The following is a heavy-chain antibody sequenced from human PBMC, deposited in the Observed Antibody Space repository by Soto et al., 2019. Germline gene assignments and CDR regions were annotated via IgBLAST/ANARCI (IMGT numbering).Heavy chain of an antibody. J-gene: IGHJ4*02. CDR1: GFTFNSYA. D-gene: IGHD5-18*01. V-gene: IGHV3-23*01. Sequence: EVHLLESGGGLVKPGGSQRLSCVASGFTFNSYAMSWVRQAPGRGLEWVSGISGSGGNTYYADSVKGWFTISRDNSKDTLYLQMTSLRAEDTALYYCAKGRGGSLYNYGGGPDNWGQGTLLTVSS. CDR2: ISGSGGNT. CDR3: AKGRGGSLYNYGGGPDN.